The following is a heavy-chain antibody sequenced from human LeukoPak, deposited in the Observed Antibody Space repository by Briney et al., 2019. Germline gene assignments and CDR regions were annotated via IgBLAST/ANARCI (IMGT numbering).Heavy chain of an antibody. J-gene: IGHJ4*02. V-gene: IGHV1-69*02. CDR3: ASQYSSSSRVYFDY. Sequence: SVKVSCKASGGPFSSYTISWVRQAPGQGLEWMGRIIPILGIANYAQKFQGRVTITADKSTSTAYMELSSLRSEDTAVYYCASQYSSSSRVYFDYWGQGTLVTVSS. D-gene: IGHD6-6*01. CDR2: IIPILGIA. CDR1: GGPFSSYT.